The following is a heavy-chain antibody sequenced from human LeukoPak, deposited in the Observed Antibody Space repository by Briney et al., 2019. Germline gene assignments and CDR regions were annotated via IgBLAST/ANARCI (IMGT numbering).Heavy chain of an antibody. Sequence: GGSLRLSCAASGFTFSSYAMHWVRQAPGKGLEYVSAISSNGGSTYYANSVKGRFTISRDNSKNTLYLQMGSLRAEDMAVYYCARGGYPRENWFDPWGQGTLVTVSS. CDR2: ISSNGGST. CDR1: GFTFSSYA. CDR3: ARGGYPRENWFDP. V-gene: IGHV3-64*01. J-gene: IGHJ5*02. D-gene: IGHD1-26*01.